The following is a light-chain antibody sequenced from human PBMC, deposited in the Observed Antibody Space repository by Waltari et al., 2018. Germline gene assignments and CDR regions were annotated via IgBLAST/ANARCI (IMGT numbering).Light chain of an antibody. CDR1: QSVSSN. Sequence: EIVMTQSPGTLSVSPGERATLSCRASQSVSSNVAWYQQKPGQAPTLLFYGAATRATGVPARFSGSGSGTEFTLTVSSLQSEDFAVYYCQQYNNWPLTFGQGTKVEIK. V-gene: IGKV3-15*01. J-gene: IGKJ1*01. CDR2: GAA. CDR3: QQYNNWPLT.